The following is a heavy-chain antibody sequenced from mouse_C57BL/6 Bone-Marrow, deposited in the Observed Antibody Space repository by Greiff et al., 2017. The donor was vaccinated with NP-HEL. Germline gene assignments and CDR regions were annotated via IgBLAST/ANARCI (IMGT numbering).Heavy chain of an antibody. Sequence: VQLQQPGAELVKPGASVKLSCKASGYTFTSYWMHWVKQRPGQGLEWIGRINPNSGGTKYNEKFKSKATLTVDKPSSTAYMQLSSLTSEDSAVYYCARSDYYGSSYEYFDVWGTGTTVTVSS. CDR1: GYTFTSYW. V-gene: IGHV1-72*01. CDR2: INPNSGGT. CDR3: ARSDYYGSSYEYFDV. J-gene: IGHJ1*03. D-gene: IGHD1-1*01.